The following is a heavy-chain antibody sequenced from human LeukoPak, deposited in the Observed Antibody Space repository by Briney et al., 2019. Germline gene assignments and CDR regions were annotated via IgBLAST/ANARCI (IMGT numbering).Heavy chain of an antibody. V-gene: IGHV1-18*01. J-gene: IGHJ4*02. CDR3: ARTWGGYDYYVLDQ. CDR2: SVGGGNR. D-gene: IGHD5-12*01. Sequence: ASVTVSFNSSVYTFINYGSSWVRQAPGQGLEWVGWSVGGGNRKYAENVQGRVAMTTDESTNIASLELRGLKSDDTAVYYCARTWGGYDYYVLDQWGQGTLVTVSA. CDR1: VYTFINYG.